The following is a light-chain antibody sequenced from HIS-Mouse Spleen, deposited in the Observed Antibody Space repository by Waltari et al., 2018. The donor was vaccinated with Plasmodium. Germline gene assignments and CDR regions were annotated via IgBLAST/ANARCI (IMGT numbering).Light chain of an antibody. CDR1: ALPKKY. CDR2: WDS. V-gene: IGLV3-10*01. CDR3: YSTDSSGNHRV. Sequence: SYELTQPPSVSVSPGQTARITCSGDALPKKYAYWYQQKSGQAPVLVIYWDSKRPSGIPGRLSGASSGTMATLTISGAQVEDEADYYCYSTDSSGNHRVFGGGTKLTVL. J-gene: IGLJ3*02.